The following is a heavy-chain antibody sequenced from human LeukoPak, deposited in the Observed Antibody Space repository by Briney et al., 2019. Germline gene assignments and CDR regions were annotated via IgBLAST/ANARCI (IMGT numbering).Heavy chain of an antibody. Sequence: PGGSLRLSCAASGFTFSSYAMHWVRQAPGKGLEWVAVISYDGSNKYYADSVKGRFTISRDNSKNTLYLQMNSLRAEDTAVYYCARDSGIAAAGTRPFGYWGQGTLVTVFS. CDR1: GFTFSSYA. CDR3: ARDSGIAAAGTRPFGY. V-gene: IGHV3-30*04. J-gene: IGHJ4*02. D-gene: IGHD6-13*01. CDR2: ISYDGSNK.